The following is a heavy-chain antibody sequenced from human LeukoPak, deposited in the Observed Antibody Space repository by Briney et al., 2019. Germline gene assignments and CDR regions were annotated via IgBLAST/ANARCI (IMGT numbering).Heavy chain of an antibody. CDR3: ARIAVAGSVDY. J-gene: IGHJ4*02. V-gene: IGHV4-59*01. CDR2: VYYTGST. D-gene: IGHD6-19*01. CDR1: GGSISSYY. Sequence: SETLSLTCTVSGGSISSYYWSWVRQPPGKGLEWIGFVYYTGSTNYSPSLKSRVTISVDTSKNQFSLKLSSVTAADTAVYYCARIAVAGSVDYWGQGTLVTVSS.